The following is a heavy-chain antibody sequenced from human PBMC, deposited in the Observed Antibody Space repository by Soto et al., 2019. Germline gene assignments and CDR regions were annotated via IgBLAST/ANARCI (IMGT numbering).Heavy chain of an antibody. CDR2: ISYDGSNK. Sequence: PGGSLRLSCAASGFTFSSYAMHWVRQAPGKGLEWVAVISYDGSNKYYADSVKGRFTISRDNSKNTLYLQMNSLRAEDTAVYYCARGSPDYYDSSGYYRTDYWGQGTLVTVSS. D-gene: IGHD3-22*01. CDR1: GFTFSSYA. V-gene: IGHV3-30-3*01. J-gene: IGHJ4*02. CDR3: ARGSPDYYDSSGYYRTDY.